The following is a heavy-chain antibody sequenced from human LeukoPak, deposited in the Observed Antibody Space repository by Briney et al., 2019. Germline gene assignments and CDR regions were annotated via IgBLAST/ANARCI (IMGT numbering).Heavy chain of an antibody. CDR1: GFTFSSYD. V-gene: IGHV3-13*04. CDR2: IGTAGDT. Sequence: PGGSLRLSCAASGFTFSSYDMHWVREATGKGLEWVSAIGTAGDTYYQGSVKGRFTISRENAKNSLYLQMNSLRAGDTAVYYCARQSWVGAFDIWGQGTMVSVSS. CDR3: ARQSWVGAFDI. J-gene: IGHJ3*02. D-gene: IGHD3-16*01.